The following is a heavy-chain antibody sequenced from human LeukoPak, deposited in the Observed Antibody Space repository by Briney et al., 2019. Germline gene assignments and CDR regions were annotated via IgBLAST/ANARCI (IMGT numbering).Heavy chain of an antibody. CDR2: ISTSGTTR. CDR1: GFTFSDHY. D-gene: IGHD2-2*02. J-gene: IGHJ6*02. Sequence: GGSLRLSCAASGFTFSDHYMSWIRLAPGKGLEWVSSISTSGTTRYYAASVKGRFTISRDNAKNSLYLQMNSLRAEDTAVYYCARSGHCISTSCYSIWRRSLYGMDVWGQGTTVTVSS. CDR3: ARSGHCISTSCYSIWRRSLYGMDV. V-gene: IGHV3-11*01.